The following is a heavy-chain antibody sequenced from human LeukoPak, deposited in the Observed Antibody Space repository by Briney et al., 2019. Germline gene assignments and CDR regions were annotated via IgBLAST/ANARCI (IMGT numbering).Heavy chain of an antibody. CDR3: ASSPPYCRGGSCYLFDY. D-gene: IGHD2-15*01. V-gene: IGHV1-69*13. CDR1: GGTFSSYA. Sequence: SVKVSCKASGGTFSSYAISWVRQAPGQGLEWIGGIIPIFGTANYAQKFQGRVTITADEFTSTGYMELRSLSSEETAVYYCASSPPYCRGGSCYLFDYWGQGTLVTVSS. CDR2: IIPIFGTA. J-gene: IGHJ4*02.